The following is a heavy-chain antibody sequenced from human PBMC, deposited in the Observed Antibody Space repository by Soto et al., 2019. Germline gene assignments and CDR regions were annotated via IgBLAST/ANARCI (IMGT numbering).Heavy chain of an antibody. Sequence: PSETLSLTCTVSGGSISSGGYYWSWIRQHPGKGLEWIGYIYYSGSTYYNPSLKSRVTISVDTSKNQFSLKLSSVTAADTAVYYCAREVVYYGSGSYRLVWGGNWLDPWGQGTLVTVSS. CDR3: AREVVYYGSGSYRLVWGGNWLDP. CDR2: IYYSGST. CDR1: GGSISSGGYY. J-gene: IGHJ5*02. D-gene: IGHD3-10*01. V-gene: IGHV4-31*03.